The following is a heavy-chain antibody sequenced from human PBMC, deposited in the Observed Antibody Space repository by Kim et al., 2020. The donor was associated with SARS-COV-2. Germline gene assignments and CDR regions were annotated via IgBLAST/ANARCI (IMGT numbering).Heavy chain of an antibody. Sequence: SETLSLTCTVSGGSISSGDYYWSWIRQPPGKGLEWIGYIYYSGSTYYNPSLKSRVTISVDTSKNQFSLKLSSVTAADTAVYYCARFRHSVVPAAMCFDYWGQGTLVTVSS. CDR2: IYYSGST. CDR3: ARFRHSVVPAAMCFDY. D-gene: IGHD2-2*01. CDR1: GGSISSGDYY. V-gene: IGHV4-30-4*01. J-gene: IGHJ4*02.